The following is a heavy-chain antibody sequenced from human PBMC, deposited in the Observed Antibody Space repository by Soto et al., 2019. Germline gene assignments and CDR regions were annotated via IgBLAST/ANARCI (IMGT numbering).Heavy chain of an antibody. CDR3: ARGSITGTTSLYY. V-gene: IGHV3-11*01. CDR1: GFTFSDYY. Sequence: VGSLRLSCAASGFTFSDYYMSWIRQAPGKGLEWVSYISSSGSTIYYADSVKGRFTISRDNAKNSLYLQMNSLRAEDTAVYYCARGSITGTTSLYYWGQRTLVTVSS. D-gene: IGHD1-20*01. CDR2: ISSSGSTI. J-gene: IGHJ4*02.